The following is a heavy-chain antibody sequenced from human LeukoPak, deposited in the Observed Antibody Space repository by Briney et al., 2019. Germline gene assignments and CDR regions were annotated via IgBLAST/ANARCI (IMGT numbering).Heavy chain of an antibody. CDR2: TYYRSKWYN. CDR1: GDSVSSNSAA. Sequence: SQTLSLTCAISGDSVSSNSAAWNWIRQSPSRGLEWLGRTYYRSKWYNDYAVSVKSRITINPDTSKNQFSLQLNSVTPEDTAVYYCARVFFGSRYFDWGDAFDIWGQGTMVTVSS. V-gene: IGHV6-1*01. J-gene: IGHJ3*02. D-gene: IGHD3-9*01. CDR3: ARVFFGSRYFDWGDAFDI.